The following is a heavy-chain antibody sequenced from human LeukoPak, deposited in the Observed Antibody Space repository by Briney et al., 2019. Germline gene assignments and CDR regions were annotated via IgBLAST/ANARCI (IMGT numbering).Heavy chain of an antibody. Sequence: SQTLSLTCTVSGGSISSGSYYWSWIRQPAGKGLEWIGRIYTSGSTNYNPSLKSRVTISVDTSKNQFSLKLSSVTAADTAVYYCARAGMAARRFWFDPWGQGTPVTVSS. V-gene: IGHV4-61*02. D-gene: IGHD6-6*01. CDR2: IYTSGST. CDR1: GGSISSGSYY. CDR3: ARAGMAARRFWFDP. J-gene: IGHJ5*02.